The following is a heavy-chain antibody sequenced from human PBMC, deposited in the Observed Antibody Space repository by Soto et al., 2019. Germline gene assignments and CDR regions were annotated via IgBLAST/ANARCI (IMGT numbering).Heavy chain of an antibody. Sequence: SDTSSVADGYSRSRGYYRSRKNQHPGKGLEWIGYIYYSGSTYYNPSLKSRVTISVDTSKNQFSLKLSSVTAADTAVYYCARAITYYYDSSGYYFLDIWGQGTMVTVSS. CDR1: DGYSRSRGYY. CDR3: ARAITYYYDSSGYYFLDI. J-gene: IGHJ3*02. D-gene: IGHD3-22*01. CDR2: IYYSGST. V-gene: IGHV4-31*03.